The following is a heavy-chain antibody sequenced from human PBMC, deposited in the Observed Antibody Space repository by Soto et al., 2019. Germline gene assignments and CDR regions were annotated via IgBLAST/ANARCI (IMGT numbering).Heavy chain of an antibody. J-gene: IGHJ4*02. CDR3: ARNRAYSTDC. CDR1: GGSISSGHW. CDR2: ILHSGST. D-gene: IGHD6-13*01. Sequence: QVQLQESGPGLVKPSGSLSLICAVSGGSISSGHWWSWVRQPPGKGLEWIGEILHSGSTSYNPSLQSRVTMSVDKSKNQFSLNLISVDAADTAVYYCARNRAYSTDCWGQGTLVTVSS. V-gene: IGHV4-4*02.